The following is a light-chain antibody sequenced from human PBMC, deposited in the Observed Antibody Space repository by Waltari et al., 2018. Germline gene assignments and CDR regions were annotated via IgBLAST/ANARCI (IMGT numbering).Light chain of an antibody. V-gene: IGKV1-5*03. CDR1: QSINSW. CDR2: QAS. J-gene: IGKJ1*01. CDR3: HQYHDWPQT. Sequence: DIQMTQSPSTLSASVGDRVPMTCRASQSINSWVAWYQQKPGKAPKVLIYQASSLKSGVSSRFSGSGSGAEFTLTISSLQPDDFAVYCCHQYHDWPQTFGQGTKVELK.